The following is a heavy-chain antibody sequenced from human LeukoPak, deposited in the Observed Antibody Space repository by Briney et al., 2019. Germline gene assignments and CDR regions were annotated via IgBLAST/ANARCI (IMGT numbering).Heavy chain of an antibody. CDR2: IYYSGST. V-gene: IGHV4-59*01. CDR1: GGSISSYY. Sequence: SETLSLTCTVSGGSISSYYWSWIRQPPGKGLEWIGYIYYSGSTNYNPSLKSRVTISVDTSKNQFSLKLSSVTAADTAVYYCAITKGYDSSGYYYFDYWGQGTLVTVSS. CDR3: AITKGYDSSGYYYFDY. D-gene: IGHD3-22*01. J-gene: IGHJ4*02.